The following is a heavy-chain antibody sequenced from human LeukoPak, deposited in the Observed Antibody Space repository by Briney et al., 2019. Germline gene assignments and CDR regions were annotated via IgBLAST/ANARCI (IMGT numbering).Heavy chain of an antibody. J-gene: IGHJ6*03. Sequence: GGSLRLSCAASGFTFSSYNMNWVRQAPGKGLEWVSSISSSSSYIYYADSVKGRFTISRDNAKKSLYLQMNSLRAEDTAVYYCARSELGYNYYYMDVWGKGTTVTISS. D-gene: IGHD3-10*01. V-gene: IGHV3-21*01. CDR1: GFTFSSYN. CDR3: ARSELGYNYYYMDV. CDR2: ISSSSSYI.